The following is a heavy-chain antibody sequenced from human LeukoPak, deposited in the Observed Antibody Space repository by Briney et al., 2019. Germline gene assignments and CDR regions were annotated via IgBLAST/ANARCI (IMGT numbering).Heavy chain of an antibody. Sequence: SETLSLTCAVSGGSISSSGYYWGWIRQPPGKGLDWIGSIYYSGSTYYNPSLKSRVTISVDTSKNQFSLKLSSVTAADTAVYYCARLTGQQLLDWYFDLWGRGTLVTVSS. CDR1: GGSISSSGYY. CDR3: ARLTGQQLLDWYFDL. D-gene: IGHD6-13*01. V-gene: IGHV4-39*07. CDR2: IYYSGST. J-gene: IGHJ2*01.